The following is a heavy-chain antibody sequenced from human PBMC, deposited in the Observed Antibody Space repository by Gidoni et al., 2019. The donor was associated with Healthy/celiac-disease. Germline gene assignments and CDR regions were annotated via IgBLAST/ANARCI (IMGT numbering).Heavy chain of an antibody. CDR1: GYTFTSYY. CDR3: ARDQGLRFLEWLLDY. J-gene: IGHJ4*02. CDR2: INPSGGST. Sequence: QVQLVQSGAEVKKPGASVKVSCKASGYTFTSYYMHWVRQAPGQGLEWMGIINPSGGSTSYAQKFQGRVTMTRDTSTSTVYMELSSLRSEDTAVYYCARDQGLRFLEWLLDYWGQGTLVTVSS. V-gene: IGHV1-46*01. D-gene: IGHD3-3*01.